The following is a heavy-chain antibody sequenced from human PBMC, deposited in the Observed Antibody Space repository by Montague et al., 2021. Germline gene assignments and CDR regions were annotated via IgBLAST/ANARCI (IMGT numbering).Heavy chain of an antibody. CDR2: SYYLSKKKN. CDR1: GDSVAVERAT. D-gene: IGHD6-19*01. CDR3: ARDVRGLRLVWSYYYYYMDA. V-gene: IGHV6-1*01. Sequence: CAISGDSVAVERATCKWNKHTPAIELHHQVGSYYLSKKKNDYAVSVKSRITINPDTSKNQFSLQLNSVTPEDTAVYYCARDVRGLRLVWSYYYYYMDAWGKGTTVTVSS. J-gene: IGHJ6*03.